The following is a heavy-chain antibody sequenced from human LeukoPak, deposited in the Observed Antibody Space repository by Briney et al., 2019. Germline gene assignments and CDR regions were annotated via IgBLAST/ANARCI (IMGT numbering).Heavy chain of an antibody. CDR2: IYYRGST. CDR1: GDSISSSSYY. Sequence: SETLSLSCTISGDSISSSSYYWGWIRQPPGKGLEWIGDIYYRGSTYYNPSLKSRVSTSIDTSNNQFSLTLNSVTAADTALYFCARRRYYDSTGYLDWGQGTLVTVSS. D-gene: IGHD3-22*01. J-gene: IGHJ1*01. CDR3: ARRRYYDSTGYLD. V-gene: IGHV4-39*01.